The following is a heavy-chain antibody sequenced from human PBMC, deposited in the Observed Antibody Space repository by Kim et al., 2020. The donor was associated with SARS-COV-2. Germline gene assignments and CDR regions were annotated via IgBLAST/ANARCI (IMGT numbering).Heavy chain of an antibody. Sequence: NTNYVQKFHGRFTMTTDPSTATAYMELMSLRSADTAVYYCAIVDVRYAVDYWGQGTLVTVSS. CDR2: NT. J-gene: IGHJ4*02. CDR3: AIVDVRYAVDY. D-gene: IGHD3-16*01. V-gene: IGHV1-18*01.